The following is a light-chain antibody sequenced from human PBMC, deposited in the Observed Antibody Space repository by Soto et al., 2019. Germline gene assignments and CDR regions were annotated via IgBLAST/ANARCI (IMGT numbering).Light chain of an antibody. J-gene: IGKJ5*01. CDR2: GAS. Sequence: IVLTQSPGTLSLSPAERATLTCRASQSVSSSHLAWYQQQPGPAPRLLISGASSRATGIPDRFSGSGSGTEFTLTISKLQPEDFAVYYCQQYASSAITFGQGTRLEIK. CDR1: QSVSSSH. CDR3: QQYASSAIT. V-gene: IGKV3-20*01.